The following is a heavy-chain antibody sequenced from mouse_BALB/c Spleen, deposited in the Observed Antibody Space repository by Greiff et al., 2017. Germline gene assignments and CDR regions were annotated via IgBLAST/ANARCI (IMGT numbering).Heavy chain of an antibody. CDR2: ISSGSSTI. D-gene: IGHD2-10*02. Sequence: EVQLVESGGGLVQPGGSRKLSCAASGFTFSSFGMHWVRQAPEKGLEWVAYISSGSSTIYYADTVKGRFTISRDNPKNTLFLQMTSLRSEDTAMYYCARSEYGNPFAYWGQGTLVTVSA. CDR3: ARSEYGNPFAY. J-gene: IGHJ3*01. V-gene: IGHV5-17*02. CDR1: GFTFSSFG.